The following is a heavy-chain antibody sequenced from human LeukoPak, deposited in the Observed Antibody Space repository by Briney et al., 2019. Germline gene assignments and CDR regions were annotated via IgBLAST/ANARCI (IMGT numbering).Heavy chain of an antibody. J-gene: IGHJ6*03. CDR3: AKEVGSHGYYYFYYYMDV. CDR2: ISVSGGST. D-gene: IGHD3-10*01. CDR1: GFTFSSYA. Sequence: PGGSLRLSCAASGFTFSSYAMSWVRQAPGKGLEWVSAISVSGGSTYYADSVKGRLTISRDNSKNTLYLQMNSLRAEDTAIYYCAKEVGSHGYYYFYYYMDVWGKGTTVTVSS. V-gene: IGHV3-23*01.